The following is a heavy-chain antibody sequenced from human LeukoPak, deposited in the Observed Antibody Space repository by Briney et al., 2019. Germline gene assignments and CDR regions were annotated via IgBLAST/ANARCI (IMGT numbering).Heavy chain of an antibody. CDR2: INHSGST. V-gene: IGHV4-34*01. J-gene: IGHJ6*03. CDR3: ARVGTGGYYYYYMDV. D-gene: IGHD2-8*02. CDR1: GGSFSGYY. Sequence: SETLSLTCAVYGGSFSGYYWSWIRQPPGTGLEWIGEINHSGSTNYNPSLKSRVTISVDTSKNQFSLKLSSVTAADTAVYYCARVGTGGYYYYYMDVWGKGTPVTVSS.